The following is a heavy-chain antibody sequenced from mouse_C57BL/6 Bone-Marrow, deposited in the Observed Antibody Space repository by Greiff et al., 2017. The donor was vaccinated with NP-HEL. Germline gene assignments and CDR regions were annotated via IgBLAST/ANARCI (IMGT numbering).Heavy chain of an antibody. J-gene: IGHJ3*01. CDR3: AIGLRSFAY. CDR1: GYTFTSYW. D-gene: IGHD1-1*01. CDR2: IHPSDSDT. Sequence: VKLMESGAELVKPGASVKVSCKASGYTFTSYWMHWVKQRPGQGLEWIGRIHPSDSDTNYNQKFKGKATLTVDKSSSTAYMQLSSLTSEDSAVYYCAIGLRSFAYWGQGTLVTVSA. V-gene: IGHV1-74*01.